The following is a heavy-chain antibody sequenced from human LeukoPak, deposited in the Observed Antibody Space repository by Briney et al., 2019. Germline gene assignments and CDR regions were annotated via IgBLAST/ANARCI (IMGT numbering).Heavy chain of an antibody. CDR1: GGTFSSYA. V-gene: IGHV1-69*04. CDR3: ARDKGAVYCGGDCFFAFDI. J-gene: IGHJ3*02. Sequence: SVKVSCKASGGTFSSYAISWVRQAPGQGLEWMGRIIPILGIANYAQKFQGRVTITADKSTSTAYMELSSLRSEDTAVHYCARDKGAVYCGGDCFFAFDIWGQGTMVTVSS. D-gene: IGHD2-21*02. CDR2: IIPILGIA.